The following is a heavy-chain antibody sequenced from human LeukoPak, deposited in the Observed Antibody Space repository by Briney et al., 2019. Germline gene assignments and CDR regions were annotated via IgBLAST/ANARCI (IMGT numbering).Heavy chain of an antibody. D-gene: IGHD2-8*02. CDR1: GGSFSGYY. V-gene: IGHV4-34*01. Sequence: PSETLSLTCAVYGGSFSGYYWSWIRQPPGKGLEWIGEINHSGSTNYNPSLKSRVTISVDTSKNQFSLKLSSVTAADTAVYYCARTGMGLPLDYWGQGTLVTVSP. CDR2: INHSGST. J-gene: IGHJ4*02. CDR3: ARTGMGLPLDY.